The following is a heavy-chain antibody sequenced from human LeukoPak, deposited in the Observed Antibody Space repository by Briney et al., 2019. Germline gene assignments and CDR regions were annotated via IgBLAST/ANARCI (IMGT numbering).Heavy chain of an antibody. CDR3: TSNPPGMARDGAEYFQH. Sequence: GGSLRLSCAASGFTFSSDSMNWVRQAPGKGLEWVSSISSSSSHIYYADSVKGRFTISRDNAKNSLYLQMNSLRAEDTAVYYCTSNPPGMARDGAEYFQHWGQGTLVTVSS. CDR2: ISSSSSHI. D-gene: IGHD5-24*01. CDR1: GFTFSSDS. V-gene: IGHV3-21*01. J-gene: IGHJ1*01.